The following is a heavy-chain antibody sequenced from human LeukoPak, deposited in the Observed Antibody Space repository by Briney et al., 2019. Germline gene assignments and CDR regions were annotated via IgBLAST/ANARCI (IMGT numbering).Heavy chain of an antibody. CDR1: GFTFSSYW. Sequence: GVSLRLSCAASGFTFSSYWMHWVRQAPGKGLVWVSRINSDGSITSYADSVKGRFTISRDNAKNTLYLQMTSLRAEDMAIYYCARNLGLRDDYWGQGTLVTVSS. D-gene: IGHD4-17*01. V-gene: IGHV3-74*01. J-gene: IGHJ4*02. CDR2: INSDGSIT. CDR3: ARNLGLRDDY.